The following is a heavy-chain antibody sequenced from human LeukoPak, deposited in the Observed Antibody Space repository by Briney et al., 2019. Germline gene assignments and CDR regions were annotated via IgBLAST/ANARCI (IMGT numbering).Heavy chain of an antibody. J-gene: IGHJ4*02. CDR2: ISSNNGNT. V-gene: IGHV1-18*01. CDR3: ARDFRIAAAGLGY. D-gene: IGHD6-13*01. CDR1: GYTFTNYG. Sequence: ASVKVSCKASGYTFTNYGVIWVRQAPGQGLEWMGWISSNNGNTNFAQKFQGRVTMTTDTSTSTAYMELRSLRSDDTAVYYCARDFRIAAAGLGYWGQGTLVTVSS.